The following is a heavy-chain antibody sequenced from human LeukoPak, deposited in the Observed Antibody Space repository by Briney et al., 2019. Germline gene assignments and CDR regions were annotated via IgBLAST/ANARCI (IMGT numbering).Heavy chain of an antibody. Sequence: GGSLRLSCAASGFTFSSYAMHWVRQAPGKGLEGVAVISYDGSNKYYADSVKGRFTISRDNSKNTLYLQMNSLRAEDTAMYYCARGRGGIVGAISPSLDYWGQGTLVTVSS. CDR3: ARGRGGIVGAISPSLDY. V-gene: IGHV3-30-3*01. CDR2: ISYDGSNK. J-gene: IGHJ4*02. CDR1: GFTFSSYA. D-gene: IGHD1-26*01.